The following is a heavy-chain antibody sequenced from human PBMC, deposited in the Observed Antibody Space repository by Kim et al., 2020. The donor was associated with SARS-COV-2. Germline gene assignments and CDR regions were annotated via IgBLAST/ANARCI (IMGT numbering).Heavy chain of an antibody. Sequence: GGSLRLSCAASGFTFDDYAMHWVRQAPGKGLEWVSLISWDGGSTYYAVSVQGRFTISRDNSKNSLYLQMNSLRAEDTALYYCAKGLYYGSGIYGALENWGQGTLVTVSS. CDR3: AKGLYYGSGIYGALEN. CDR2: ISWDGGST. V-gene: IGHV3-43D*03. J-gene: IGHJ4*02. CDR1: GFTFDDYA. D-gene: IGHD3-10*01.